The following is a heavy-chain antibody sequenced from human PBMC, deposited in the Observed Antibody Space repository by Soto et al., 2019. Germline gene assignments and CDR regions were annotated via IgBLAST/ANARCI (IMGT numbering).Heavy chain of an antibody. V-gene: IGHV4-39*07. Sequence: PSETLSLTCTVSGGSISSSSYYWGWIRQPPGKGLEWIGSIYYSGSTYYNPSLKSRATISLDTSRNQFFLNLNSVTAADTAVYYCARDVGSSHGPGHPHYFDYWGQGTLVTVSS. J-gene: IGHJ4*02. CDR1: GGSISSSSYY. CDR3: ARDVGSSHGPGHPHYFDY. CDR2: IYYSGST. D-gene: IGHD2-2*01.